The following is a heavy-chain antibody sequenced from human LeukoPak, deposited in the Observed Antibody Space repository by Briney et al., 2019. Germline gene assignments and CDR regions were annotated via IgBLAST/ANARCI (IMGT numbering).Heavy chain of an antibody. V-gene: IGHV4-59*01. Sequence: SETLSLTCIVSGGSITSYYWTWMRQSPGKDLEGIGYVHYSGTTKYSPSLNSRVTMSMDTSKNHFSLRLSSVTAADTAIYYCTRDKAPGGKRWFDPWGQGTLVTVSS. CDR1: GGSITSYY. CDR3: TRDKAPGGKRWFDP. D-gene: IGHD3-10*01. J-gene: IGHJ5*02. CDR2: VHYSGTT.